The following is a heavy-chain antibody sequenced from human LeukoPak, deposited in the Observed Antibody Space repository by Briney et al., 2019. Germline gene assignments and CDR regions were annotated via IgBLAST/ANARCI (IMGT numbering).Heavy chain of an antibody. CDR2: IIPIFGTA. CDR1: GGTFSSYA. D-gene: IGHD7-27*01. Sequence: GASVKVSCKASGGTFSSYAISWVRQAPGQGLEWMGGIIPIFGTANYAQKFQGRVTMTTDTSTSTAYMELRSLRSDDTAVYYCARILTGHAGASNNWFDPWGQGTLVTVSS. J-gene: IGHJ5*02. V-gene: IGHV1-69*05. CDR3: ARILTGHAGASNNWFDP.